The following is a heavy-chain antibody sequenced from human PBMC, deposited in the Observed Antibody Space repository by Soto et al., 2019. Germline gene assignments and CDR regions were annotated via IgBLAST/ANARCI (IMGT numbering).Heavy chain of an antibody. Sequence: QVQLVQSGAEVKKPGSSVKVSCKASGGTFSSYAISWVRQAPGQGLEWMGGIIPIFGTANYAQKFQGRVTITADESTSTGYMELSSLRSEDTAVYYCARRYCSSTSCYGPAEVDYWGQGTLVTVSS. D-gene: IGHD2-2*01. CDR3: ARRYCSSTSCYGPAEVDY. CDR2: IIPIFGTA. CDR1: GGTFSSYA. J-gene: IGHJ4*02. V-gene: IGHV1-69*01.